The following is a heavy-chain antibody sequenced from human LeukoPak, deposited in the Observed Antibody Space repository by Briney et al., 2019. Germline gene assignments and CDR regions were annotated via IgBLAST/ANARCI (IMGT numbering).Heavy chain of an antibody. D-gene: IGHD4-17*01. CDR1: GGSISSSSYY. J-gene: IGHJ4*02. Sequence: SETLSLTCTVSGGSISSSSYYWGWIRQPPGKGLEWIGSIYYSGSTYYNPSLKSRVTISVDTSKNQFSLKLSSVTDADTAVYYCALTTVTLGFDYWGQGTLVTVSS. CDR3: ALTTVTLGFDY. CDR2: IYYSGST. V-gene: IGHV4-39*01.